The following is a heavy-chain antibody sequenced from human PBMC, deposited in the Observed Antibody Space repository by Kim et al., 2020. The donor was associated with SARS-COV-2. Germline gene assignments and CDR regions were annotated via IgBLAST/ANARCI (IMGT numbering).Heavy chain of an antibody. CDR1: GGTFSSYA. CDR2: IIPIFGTG. D-gene: IGHD5-12*01. Sequence: SVKVSCKASGGTFSSYAISWVRQAPGQGLEWMGGIIPIFGTGKYRQKVQGRVTITADESTSTAYMELSSLRSEDTAVYYCARSIGYDSYYYYGMDVWGQ. V-gene: IGHV1-69*13. CDR3: ARSIGYDSYYYYGMDV. J-gene: IGHJ6*02.